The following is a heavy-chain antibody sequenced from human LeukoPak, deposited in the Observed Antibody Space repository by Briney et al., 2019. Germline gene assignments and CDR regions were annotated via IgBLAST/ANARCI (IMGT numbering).Heavy chain of an antibody. D-gene: IGHD3-3*01. CDR1: GGSISSSSYY. CDR2: IYYSGST. J-gene: IGHJ5*02. CDR3: ARRNYDFWSGPNWFDP. Sequence: SETLSLTCTVSGGSISSSSYYWSWIRQPPGKGLEWIGSIYYSGSTYYNPSLKSRVTISVDTSKNQFSLKLSSVTAADTAVYYCARRNYDFWSGPNWFDPWGQGTLVTVSS. V-gene: IGHV4-39*01.